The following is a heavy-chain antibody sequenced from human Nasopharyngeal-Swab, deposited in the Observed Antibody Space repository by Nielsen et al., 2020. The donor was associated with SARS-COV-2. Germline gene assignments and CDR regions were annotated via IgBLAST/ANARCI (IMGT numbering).Heavy chain of an antibody. D-gene: IGHD2-15*01. Sequence: GGSLRLSCAASGFTFISSSMNWVRQVPGKGLEWVSSISSISYLYYPHTVKGRFTISRDNAKNSPYLQMNSLRAEDTAVYYCARARNYVVVVAASQDNCYYYGMDVWGQGTTVTVSS. CDR1: GFTFISSS. CDR3: ARARNYVVVVAASQDNCYYYGMDV. V-gene: IGHV3-21*01. CDR2: ISSISYL. J-gene: IGHJ6*02.